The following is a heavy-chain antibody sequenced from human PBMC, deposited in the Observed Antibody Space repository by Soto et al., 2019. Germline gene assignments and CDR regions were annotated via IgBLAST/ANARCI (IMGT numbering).Heavy chain of an antibody. J-gene: IGHJ4*02. CDR2: IFYSGST. D-gene: IGHD2-15*01. Sequence: SETLSLTCTVSGGSLSSGGHYWSWIRQHPGKGLEWIGYIFYSGSTFYNPSLKSRVTISVDTSKNQFSLKPSSVTAADTAVYYCARESLVAASKFYFDYWGQGTLVTVSS. V-gene: IGHV4-31*03. CDR1: GGSLSSGGHY. CDR3: ARESLVAASKFYFDY.